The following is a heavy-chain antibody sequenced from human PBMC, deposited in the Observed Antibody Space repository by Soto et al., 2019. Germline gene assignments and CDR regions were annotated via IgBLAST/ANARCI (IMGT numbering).Heavy chain of an antibody. J-gene: IGHJ4*02. CDR1: GFTFSDYA. V-gene: IGHV3-30*18. D-gene: IGHD6-19*01. Sequence: VQLVESGGGVVQPGRSLRLSCAASGFTFSDYAMHWVRQAPGKGLEWVAVVSHDGRNTHYADSVKGRFTISRDSSKNTGTLGMTSLGAEETAVYYCAKGGRQWLVTSDFNYWGQGALVTVSS. CDR3: AKGGRQWLVTSDFNY. CDR2: VSHDGRNT.